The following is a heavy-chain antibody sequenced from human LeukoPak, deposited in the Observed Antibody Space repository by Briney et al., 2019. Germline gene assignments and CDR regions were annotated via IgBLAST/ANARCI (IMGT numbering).Heavy chain of an antibody. Sequence: ASVTVSCKASGYTFTGYYMHWVRQAPGQGLEWMGWINPNSGGTNYAQKFQGRVTMTRDTSISTDYMELSRLRPDDTAVYYCATSLGGYCSGGSCYGWFDPWGQGTLVTVSS. J-gene: IGHJ5*02. CDR2: INPNSGGT. D-gene: IGHD2-15*01. CDR1: GYTFTGYY. V-gene: IGHV1-2*02. CDR3: ATSLGGYCSGGSCYGWFDP.